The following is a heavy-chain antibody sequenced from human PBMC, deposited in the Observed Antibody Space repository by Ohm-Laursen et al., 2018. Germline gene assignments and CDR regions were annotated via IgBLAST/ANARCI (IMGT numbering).Heavy chain of an antibody. Sequence: SLRLSCAASGLMFSTYAMSWVRQAPGKGLEWVSGISDSGGSTYYADSVKGRFTISRDNSKNTLYLQMNSLRDEDTALYYCARLNEEEIALTGPFDYWGQGTLVTVSS. J-gene: IGHJ4*02. D-gene: IGHD3-9*01. CDR2: ISDSGGST. CDR1: GLMFSTYA. V-gene: IGHV3-23*01. CDR3: ARLNEEEIALTGPFDY.